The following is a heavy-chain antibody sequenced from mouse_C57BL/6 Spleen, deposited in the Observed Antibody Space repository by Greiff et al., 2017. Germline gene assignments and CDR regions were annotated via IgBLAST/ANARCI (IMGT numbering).Heavy chain of an antibody. CDR1: GYTFTDYN. V-gene: IGHV1-18*01. CDR3: ARRDYYGSRAYFDY. J-gene: IGHJ2*01. CDR2: INPNNGGT. Sequence: EVQLQQSGPELVKPGASVKIPCKASGYTFTDYNMDWVKQSHGKSLEWIGDINPNNGGTIYNQKFKGKATLTVDKSSSTAYMELRSLTSEDTAVYYCARRDYYGSRAYFDYWGQGTTRTVSS. D-gene: IGHD1-1*01.